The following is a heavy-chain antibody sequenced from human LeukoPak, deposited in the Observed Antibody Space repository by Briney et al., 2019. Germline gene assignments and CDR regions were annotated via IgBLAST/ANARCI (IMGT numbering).Heavy chain of an antibody. Sequence: GGSLRLSCAASGFTFANTWMHWVRQAPGKGLVWVSLINNDASTTNYADSVKGRFTISRDNAKNTVYLQMNSLRAEDTAVYYCAIGGTYGSGSWGQGTLVTVSS. D-gene: IGHD3-10*01. J-gene: IGHJ4*02. CDR1: GFTFANTW. CDR2: INNDASTT. V-gene: IGHV3-74*01. CDR3: AIGGTYGSGS.